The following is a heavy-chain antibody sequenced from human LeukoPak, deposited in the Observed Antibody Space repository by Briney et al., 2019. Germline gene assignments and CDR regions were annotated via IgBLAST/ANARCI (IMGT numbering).Heavy chain of an antibody. V-gene: IGHV3-23*01. J-gene: IGHJ4*02. CDR2: ISGSGGST. D-gene: IGHD2-15*01. CDR3: AKAPVTTCSGAYCYPFDY. Sequence: GGTLRLSCAASGFTFSSYGMSWVRQAPGKGLEWVSAISGSGGSTYYADSVKGRFTISRDSSKNTLYLQMNSLRAEDAAVYYCAKAPVTTCSGAYCYPFDYWGQGTLVTVSS. CDR1: GFTFSSYG.